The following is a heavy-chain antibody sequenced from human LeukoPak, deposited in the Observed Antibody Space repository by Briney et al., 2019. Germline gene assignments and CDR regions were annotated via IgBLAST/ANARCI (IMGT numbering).Heavy chain of an antibody. J-gene: IGHJ4*02. CDR3: ARGLWFGELFSLPFDY. V-gene: IGHV4-39*07. CDR2: IYYSGST. D-gene: IGHD3-10*01. CDR1: GGSISSSSYY. Sequence: SETLSLTCTVSGGSISSSSYYWGWIRQPPGKGLEWIGSIYYSGSTYYNPSLKSRVTISVDTSKNQFSLKLSSVTAADTAVYYCARGLWFGELFSLPFDYWGQGTLVTVSS.